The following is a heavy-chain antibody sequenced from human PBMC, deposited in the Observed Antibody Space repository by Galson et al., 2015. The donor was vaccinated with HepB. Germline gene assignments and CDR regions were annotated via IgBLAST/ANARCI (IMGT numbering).Heavy chain of an antibody. CDR2: IRYDGSNK. D-gene: IGHD2-2*01. Sequence: SLRLSCAASGFTFSSYGMHWVRQAPGKGLEWVAFIRYDGSNKYYADSVKGRFTISRDNSKNTLYLQMNSLRAEDTAVYYCANGCIVVVPACDAFDIWGQGTMVTVSS. J-gene: IGHJ3*02. V-gene: IGHV3-30*02. CDR3: ANGCIVVVPACDAFDI. CDR1: GFTFSSYG.